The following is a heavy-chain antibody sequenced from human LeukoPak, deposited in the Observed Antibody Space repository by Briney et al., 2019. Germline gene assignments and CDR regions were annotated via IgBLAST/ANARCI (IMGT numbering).Heavy chain of an antibody. Sequence: GGSLRLSCAASGFTFSDYGMHWVRQAPGKGLEWVTFIRYDGSNKYYADSVKGRFTISRDNSKNTLYLQMNSLRAEDTAVYYCAKVYDSSGFDAFDIWGQGTMVTVSS. J-gene: IGHJ3*02. CDR3: AKVYDSSGFDAFDI. D-gene: IGHD3-22*01. CDR1: GFTFSDYG. CDR2: IRYDGSNK. V-gene: IGHV3-30*02.